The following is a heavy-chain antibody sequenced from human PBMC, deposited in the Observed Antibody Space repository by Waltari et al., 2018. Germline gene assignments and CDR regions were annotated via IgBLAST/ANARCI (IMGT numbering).Heavy chain of an antibody. CDR3: ARAGLLGAFDV. V-gene: IGHV3-74*01. CDR2: INNDGSST. CDR1: GFTFSRSW. D-gene: IGHD2-15*01. Sequence: EVQLVESGGGLVQPGGSLRLSCAASGFTFSRSWIHWVRQFPGKGLMWVSRINNDGSSTGYADSVKGRFTISRDDAKNTVSLQMNNLSAEDTALYYCARAGLLGAFDVWGQGTMVTVSS. J-gene: IGHJ3*01.